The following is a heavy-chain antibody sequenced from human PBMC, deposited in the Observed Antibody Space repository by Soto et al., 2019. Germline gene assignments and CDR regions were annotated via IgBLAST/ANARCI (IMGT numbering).Heavy chain of an antibody. J-gene: IGHJ5*02. D-gene: IGHD2-21*01. Sequence: HVQVQQWGAGLLKPSDTLSLTCAVYGESLNYYYWSWIRQAPGKGLEWIGEFYQGGSTHYNPSVKSRVTISVDTASQQFSRKLTSVTAADTATYYWARGMWSDRFANWGQGTLVTVSS. CDR1: GESLNYYY. CDR3: ARGMWSDRFAN. CDR2: FYQGGST. V-gene: IGHV4-34*01.